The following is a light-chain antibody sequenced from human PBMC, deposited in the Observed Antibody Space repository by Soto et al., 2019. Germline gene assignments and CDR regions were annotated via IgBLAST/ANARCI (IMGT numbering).Light chain of an antibody. J-gene: IGKJ3*01. V-gene: IGKV3-11*01. Sequence: ETILTQSPATLSLSPGESATLSCRASQSVNNFLAWYQQKPGQAPRLLIYDATKRASGVPVKFRGSGYGTDFTLTITSLEPEDFAIYYCQQRSDWPPFTFGPGTKEDVK. CDR2: DAT. CDR3: QQRSDWPPFT. CDR1: QSVNNF.